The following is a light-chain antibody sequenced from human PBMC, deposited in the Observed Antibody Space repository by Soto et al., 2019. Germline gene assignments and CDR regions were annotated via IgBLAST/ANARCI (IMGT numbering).Light chain of an antibody. Sequence: DIQMTQSPSSVSASVGDRVTITCRASQDITRWLAWYQQKPGKAPKVLIYAASSLQSGVPSRFSGSGSGTDFTLTISNLQPEDFATYSCHQSYITPPAFGQGTKVGIK. J-gene: IGKJ2*01. CDR1: QDITRW. CDR2: AAS. V-gene: IGKV1-12*01. CDR3: HQSYITPPA.